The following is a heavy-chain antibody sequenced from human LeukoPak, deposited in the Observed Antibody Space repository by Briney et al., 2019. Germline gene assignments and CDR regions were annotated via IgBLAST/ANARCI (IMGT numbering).Heavy chain of an antibody. CDR2: ISSSSSTI. Sequence: GGSLRLSCAASGFTFSSYSMNWVRQAPGKGLEWVSYISSSSSTIYYADSVKGRFTISRDNAKNSLYLQMNSLGAEDTAVYYCSRGTYYYDSSGYYYWGQGTLVTVSS. CDR3: SRGTYYYDSSGYYY. V-gene: IGHV3-48*01. J-gene: IGHJ4*02. CDR1: GFTFSSYS. D-gene: IGHD3-22*01.